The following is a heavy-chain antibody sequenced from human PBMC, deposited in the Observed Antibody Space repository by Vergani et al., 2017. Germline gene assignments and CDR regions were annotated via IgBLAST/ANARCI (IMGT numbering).Heavy chain of an antibody. CDR1: GGTFSSYA. J-gene: IGHJ4*02. CDR3: AREGGEETALDY. V-gene: IGHV1-69*01. CDR2: IIPIFGTA. Sequence: QVQLVQSGAEVKKPGSSVKLSCTASGGTFSSYAISWVRQAPGQGLEWMGGIIPIFGTANYAQTFQGRVTITADESTSTAYMELSSLRAEDTAVYYCAREGGEETALDYWGQGTLVTVSS. D-gene: IGHD3-16*01.